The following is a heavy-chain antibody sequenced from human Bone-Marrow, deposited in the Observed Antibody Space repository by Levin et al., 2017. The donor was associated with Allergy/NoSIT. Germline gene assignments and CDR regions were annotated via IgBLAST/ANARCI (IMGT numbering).Heavy chain of an antibody. D-gene: IGHD1-1*01. CDR2: VSYRGST. V-gene: IGHV4-31*03. Sequence: PSETLSLTCTVSGGSISSAGYRWTWIRQYPGKGLEWIGYVSYRGSTYFNPSLKSRLAMSIDTSEQHFSLNLTSVSAADTAIYYCARLDGYSFDYWGQGALVTVSS. CDR1: GGSISSAGYR. J-gene: IGHJ4*02. CDR3: ARLDGYSFDY.